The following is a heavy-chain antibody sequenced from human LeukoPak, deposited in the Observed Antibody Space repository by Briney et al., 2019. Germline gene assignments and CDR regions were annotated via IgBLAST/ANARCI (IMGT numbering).Heavy chain of an antibody. D-gene: IGHD2-2*01. CDR3: ARLRHGYCSSTSCYRDAFDI. Sequence: WVRQAPGKGLEWIGSIYHSGSTYYNPSLKSRVTISVDTSKNQFSLKLSSVTAADTAVYYCARLRHGYCSSTSCYRDAFDIWGQGTMVTVSS. V-gene: IGHV4-38-2*01. J-gene: IGHJ3*02. CDR2: IYHSGST.